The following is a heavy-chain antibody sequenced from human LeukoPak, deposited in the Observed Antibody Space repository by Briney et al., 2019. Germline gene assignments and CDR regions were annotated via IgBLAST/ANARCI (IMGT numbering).Heavy chain of an antibody. CDR2: IIPIFGTA. D-gene: IGHD3-10*01. J-gene: IGHJ5*02. Sequence: GASVKVSCKASGGTFSSYAISWVRQAPGQGLEWMGGIIPIFGTANYAQKFQGRVTITTDESTSTAYMELSSLRSEDTAVYYCAKTWDRITMVRGVPWFDPWGQGTLVTVSS. V-gene: IGHV1-69*05. CDR1: GGTFSSYA. CDR3: AKTWDRITMVRGVPWFDP.